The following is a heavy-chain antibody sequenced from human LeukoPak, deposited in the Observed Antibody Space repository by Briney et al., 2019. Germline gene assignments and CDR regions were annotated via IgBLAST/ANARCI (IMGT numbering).Heavy chain of an antibody. V-gene: IGHV1-69*04. CDR1: GGTFSSYA. D-gene: IGHD3-22*01. CDR3: ARDRTYYYDRVCPEDAFDI. J-gene: IGHJ3*02. CDR2: IIPIFGIA. Sequence: SVKVSCKASGGTFSSYAISWVRQAPGQGLEWMGRIIPIFGIANYAQKFQGRVTITADKSTSTAYMELSSLRSEDTAVYYCARDRTYYYDRVCPEDAFDIWGQGTMVTVSS.